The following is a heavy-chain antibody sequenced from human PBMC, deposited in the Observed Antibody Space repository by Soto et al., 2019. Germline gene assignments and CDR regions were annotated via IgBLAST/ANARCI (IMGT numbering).Heavy chain of an antibody. CDR3: ANRQRIIPYFDVEYFNS. J-gene: IGHJ4*02. CDR1: GFSFISSGEG. V-gene: IGHV2-5*02. CDR2: IYWDDDR. Sequence: QITLKETGPTLLKPTQTLTLTCTFSGFSFISSGEGVGWIRQSPGKALEWLVLIYWDDDRRYNPSLENSLTSATAPAPSRSQVSLTVTHVDPADTATYYCANRQRIIPYFDVEYFNSWGQAAPVTLPS. D-gene: IGHD3-9*01.